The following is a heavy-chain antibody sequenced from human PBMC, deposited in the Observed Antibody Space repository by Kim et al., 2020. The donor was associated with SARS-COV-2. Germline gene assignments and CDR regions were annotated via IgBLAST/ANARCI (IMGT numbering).Heavy chain of an antibody. Sequence: SETLSLTCTVSGGSIISYYWIWIRQPPGKGLELIGYIYYSGSTNYNPSLKIRVTISVDTSKNQFSLKLSPVTAADTAVYYCARRGLGYCSGGSCYSGFDYWGQGTLVTVSS. V-gene: IGHV4-59*08. J-gene: IGHJ4*02. CDR3: ARRGLGYCSGGSCYSGFDY. CDR2: IYYSGST. D-gene: IGHD2-15*01. CDR1: GGSIISYY.